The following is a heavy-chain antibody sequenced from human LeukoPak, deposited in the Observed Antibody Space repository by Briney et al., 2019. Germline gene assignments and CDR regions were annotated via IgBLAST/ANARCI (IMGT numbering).Heavy chain of an antibody. CDR1: GYTFTSYA. D-gene: IGHD6-19*01. CDR3: ARPPGGAGTAGDY. Sequence: AASVKVSCKASGYTFTSYAMHWVRQAPGQRLEWMGWINAGNGNTKYSQKFQGRVTITGDTSASTAHMELSSLRSEDTAVYYCARPPGGAGTAGDYWGQGTLVTVSS. V-gene: IGHV1-3*01. J-gene: IGHJ4*02. CDR2: INAGNGNT.